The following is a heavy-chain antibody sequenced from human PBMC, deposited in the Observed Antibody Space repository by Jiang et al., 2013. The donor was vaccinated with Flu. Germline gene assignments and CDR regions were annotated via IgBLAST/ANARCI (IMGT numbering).Heavy chain of an antibody. CDR3: ARRNNEGCFDY. CDR1: GFSLRSNGMG. Sequence: KPTQTLTLTCTFSGFSLRSNGMGVGWIRQPPGKALEWLALIHWDDDKRYSPSLRSRLTITKDTSKNQAVLTMTNMDPVDTATYFCARRNNEGCFDYWGQGTLVTVSS. CDR2: IHWDDDK. V-gene: IGHV2-5*02. D-gene: IGHD1-1*01. J-gene: IGHJ4*02.